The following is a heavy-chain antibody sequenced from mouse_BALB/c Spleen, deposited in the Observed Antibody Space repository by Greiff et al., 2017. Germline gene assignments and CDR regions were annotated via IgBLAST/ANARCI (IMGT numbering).Heavy chain of an antibody. CDR1: GFTFTDYY. J-gene: IGHJ2*01. D-gene: IGHD1-1*01. CDR3: ARDMITTVVAPFDY. CDR2: IRNKANGYTT. V-gene: IGHV7-3*02. Sequence: EVKLMESGGGLVQPGGSLRLSCATSGFTFTDYYMSWVRQPPGKALEWLGFIRNKANGYTTEYSASVKGRFTISRDNSQSILYLQMNTLRAEDSATYYCARDMITTVVAPFDYWGQGTTLTVSS.